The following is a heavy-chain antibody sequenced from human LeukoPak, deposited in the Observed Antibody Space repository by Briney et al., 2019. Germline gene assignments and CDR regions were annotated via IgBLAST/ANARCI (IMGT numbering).Heavy chain of an antibody. Sequence: PSETLSLTCTVSGGSISSYYWSWIRQPPGKGLEWIGYIYYSGSTYYNPSLKSRVTISVDTSKNQFSLKLSSVTAADTAVYYCTGGYSSRKDAFDIWGQGTMVTVSS. CDR1: GGSISSYY. J-gene: IGHJ3*02. V-gene: IGHV4-59*06. CDR3: TGGYSSRKDAFDI. CDR2: IYYSGST. D-gene: IGHD6-13*01.